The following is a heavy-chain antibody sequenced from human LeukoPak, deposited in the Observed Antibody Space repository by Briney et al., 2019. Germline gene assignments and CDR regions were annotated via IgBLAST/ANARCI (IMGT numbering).Heavy chain of an antibody. J-gene: IGHJ3*02. CDR2: INPNSGGT. Sequence: GASVKVSCKASGYTFTGYYMHWVRQAPGQGLEWMGWINPNSGGTNYAQKFQGRVTMTRDTSISTAYMELSRLRSDDTAVYYCAREYCSSTSCYESTTFDIWGRGTMVTVSS. D-gene: IGHD2-2*01. CDR1: GYTFTGYY. CDR3: AREYCSSTSCYESTTFDI. V-gene: IGHV1-2*02.